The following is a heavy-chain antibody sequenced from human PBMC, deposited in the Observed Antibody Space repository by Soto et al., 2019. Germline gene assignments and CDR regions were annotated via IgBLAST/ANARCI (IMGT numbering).Heavy chain of an antibody. J-gene: IGHJ4*02. D-gene: IGHD1-1*01. CDR2: INHEGSEE. CDR1: GFTFKSYS. V-gene: IGHV3-7*01. CDR3: AKVGVTTPIAP. Sequence: GGSLRLSCAASGFTFKSYSMNWVRQAPGKGLEWVANINHEGSEEQYVDSVKGRFTISRDNVKNSLSLGINRLRVEDTDVYYCAKVGVTTPIAPWGQGPLVTVSS.